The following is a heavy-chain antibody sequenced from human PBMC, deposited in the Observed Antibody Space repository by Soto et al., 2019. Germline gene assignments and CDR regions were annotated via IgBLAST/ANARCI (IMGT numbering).Heavy chain of an antibody. D-gene: IGHD6-13*01. Sequence: QLQLQESGPGPVKPSETLSLTCTVSGDSIRSSSYWGWIRXPPGKGLEWIGSIYSTGNTYYNPSLNSQVTISVDTSKNQFSLNVISVTAADTAVYYCRRSSRYSTDVWGQGTTVTVSS. CDR1: GDSIRSSSY. CDR3: RRSSRYSTDV. J-gene: IGHJ6*02. CDR2: IYSTGNT. V-gene: IGHV4-39*01.